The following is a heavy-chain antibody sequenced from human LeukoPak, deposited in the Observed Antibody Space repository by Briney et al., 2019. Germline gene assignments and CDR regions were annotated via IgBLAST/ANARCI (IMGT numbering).Heavy chain of an antibody. CDR3: ASYPRYSSSPPFDY. CDR2: INPNTGVT. Sequence: ASVKVSCKASGYTFTGHDMHWVRQAPGQGLEWMGWINPNTGVTNYAQRLQGRVTMTRDTTISTAYMELSRLTSDDTAVYYCASYPRYSSSPPFDYWGQGTLVTVSS. D-gene: IGHD6-6*01. V-gene: IGHV1-2*02. J-gene: IGHJ4*02. CDR1: GYTFTGHD.